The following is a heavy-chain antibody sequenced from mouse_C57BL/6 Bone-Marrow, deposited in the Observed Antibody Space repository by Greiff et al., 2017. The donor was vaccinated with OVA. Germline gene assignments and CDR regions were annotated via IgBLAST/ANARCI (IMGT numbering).Heavy chain of an antibody. V-gene: IGHV1-59*01. CDR1: GYTFTSYW. J-gene: IGHJ3*01. CDR3: AREVDYYGTRKFAY. CDR2: IDPSDSYT. D-gene: IGHD1-1*01. Sequence: QVQLQHPGAELVRPGTSVKLSCKASGYTFTSYWMHWVKQRPGPGLAWIGVIDPSDSYTNYNQKFQGKATFTVDTSSSTAYMQLSSLTSEDSAVYYCAREVDYYGTRKFAYWGQGTLVTVSA.